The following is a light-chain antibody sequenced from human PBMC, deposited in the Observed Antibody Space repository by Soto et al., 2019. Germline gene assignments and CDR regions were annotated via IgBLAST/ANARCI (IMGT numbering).Light chain of an antibody. CDR2: ANS. CDR3: QSYDSSLSVVV. V-gene: IGLV1-40*01. J-gene: IGLJ2*01. Sequence: VLTQPPSVSGAPGQRVTISCTGSSSNIGAHYDVHWYQQFTGKAPKLLIYANSNRASGVPDRFSGSQSGTSASLAITGLQAEDEADYYCQSYDSSLSVVVFGGGTKLTVL. CDR1: SSNIGAHYD.